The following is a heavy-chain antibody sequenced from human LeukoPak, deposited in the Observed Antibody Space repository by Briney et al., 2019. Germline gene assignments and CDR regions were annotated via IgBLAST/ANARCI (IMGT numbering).Heavy chain of an antibody. D-gene: IGHD4-17*01. V-gene: IGHV3-7*03. CDR2: IKQDGSEK. CDR1: GFTFSSYA. Sequence: GGSLRLSCAASGFTFSSYAMSWVRQAPGKGLEWVANIKQDGSEKYYVDSVKGRFTISRDNAKNSLYLQMNSLRAEDTAVYYCANYGDYLNAFDIWGQGTMVTVSS. CDR3: ANYGDYLNAFDI. J-gene: IGHJ3*02.